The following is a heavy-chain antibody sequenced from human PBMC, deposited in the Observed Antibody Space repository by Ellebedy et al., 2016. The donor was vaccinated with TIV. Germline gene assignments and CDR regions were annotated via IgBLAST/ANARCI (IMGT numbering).Heavy chain of an antibody. CDR2: INSGGST. CDR1: GFTFSSYA. CDR3: ARALIPGIAVAG. Sequence: GESLKISCAASGFTFSSYAMTWVRQAPGKGLEWVSGINSGGSTYYADSVKGRFTISRDNVKNSLYLQMNSLRDEDTAVYYCARALIPGIAVAGWGQGTMVTVSS. V-gene: IGHV3-23*01. J-gene: IGHJ3*01. D-gene: IGHD6-19*01.